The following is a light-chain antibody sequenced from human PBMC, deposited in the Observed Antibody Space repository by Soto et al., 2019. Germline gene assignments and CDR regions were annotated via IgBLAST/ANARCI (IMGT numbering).Light chain of an antibody. CDR2: GAS. J-gene: IGKJ2*01. CDR3: QQYNNGPPYP. V-gene: IGKV3-15*01. Sequence: EIVLTQSPATLSVSPGNRATLSCRASQSVNSDLAWYQQKPGQAPRLLIYGASTRATGTPTRFSGSGSGTEFTLTISSLQSEDFSVYFCQQYNNGPPYPFGKGTKVDIK. CDR1: QSVNSD.